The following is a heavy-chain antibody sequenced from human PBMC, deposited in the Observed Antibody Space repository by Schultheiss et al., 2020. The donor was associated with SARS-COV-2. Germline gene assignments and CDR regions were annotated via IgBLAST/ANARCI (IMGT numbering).Heavy chain of an antibody. CDR3: AKDDLNDSSGYFYFDY. CDR2: IYYSGST. J-gene: IGHJ4*02. CDR1: GGSISSGGYY. Sequence: SETLSLTCTVSGGSISSGGYYWSWIRQHPGKGLEWIGYIYYSGSTYYNPSLKSRVTISVDTSKNQFSLKLSSVTAADTAVYYCAKDDLNDSSGYFYFDYWGQGTLVTVSS. V-gene: IGHV4-31*03. D-gene: IGHD3-22*01.